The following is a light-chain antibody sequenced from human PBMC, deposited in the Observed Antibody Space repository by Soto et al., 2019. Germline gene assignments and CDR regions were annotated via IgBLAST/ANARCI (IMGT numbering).Light chain of an antibody. Sequence: QSALTQPASVSVSPGQSITISCTGTSSDVGGYKYVSWYQQHPDKAPKLIIYEVSQRPSGVPDRFSGSKSGNTASLTVSGLQLEDEADYYCSSFTGSDNPFGGGTKLTVL. J-gene: IGLJ2*01. CDR2: EVS. CDR3: SSFTGSDNP. V-gene: IGLV2-8*01. CDR1: SSDVGGYKY.